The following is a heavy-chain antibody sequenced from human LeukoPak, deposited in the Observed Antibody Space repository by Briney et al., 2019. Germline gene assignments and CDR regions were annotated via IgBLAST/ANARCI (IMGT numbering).Heavy chain of an antibody. J-gene: IGHJ4*02. CDR1: GGSISSYY. Sequence: SETLSLTCTVSGGSISSYYWSWIRQPPGKGLEWIGYIYYSGSTNYNPSLKSRVTISVDTSKNQFSLKLSSVTAADTAVYYCARVRDSSGYYGLLGYWGQGTLVTVSS. D-gene: IGHD3-22*01. CDR3: ARVRDSSGYYGLLGY. CDR2: IYYSGST. V-gene: IGHV4-59*01.